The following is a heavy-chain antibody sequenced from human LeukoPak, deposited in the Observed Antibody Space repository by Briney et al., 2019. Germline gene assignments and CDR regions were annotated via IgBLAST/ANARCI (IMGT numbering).Heavy chain of an antibody. J-gene: IGHJ4*02. V-gene: IGHV4-30-4*08. CDR3: ARQADSSSCYVDS. Sequence: TLSLTCTVSGASISSGNYYWTWIRQPPGKGLEWIGNIYYSGSTYYNPSLKSRITISLDTSKSQFSLRLSSVTAADTAVYYCARQADSSSCYVDSWGQGTLVTVSS. CDR2: IYYSGST. D-gene: IGHD6-13*01. CDR1: GASISSGNYY.